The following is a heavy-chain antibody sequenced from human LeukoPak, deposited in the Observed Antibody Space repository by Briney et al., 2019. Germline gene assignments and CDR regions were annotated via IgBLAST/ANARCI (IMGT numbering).Heavy chain of an antibody. CDR1: GGSFSGYY. CDR3: ARGGRHYYYYYYMDV. J-gene: IGHJ6*03. V-gene: IGHV4-34*01. CDR2: INHSGST. Sequence: PSETLSLTCAVYGGSFSGYYWSWIRQPPGKGLEWIGEINHSGSTNYNPSLKSRVTISVDTSKNQFSLKLSSVTAADTAVYYCARGGRHYYYYYYMDVWGKGTTVTVSS.